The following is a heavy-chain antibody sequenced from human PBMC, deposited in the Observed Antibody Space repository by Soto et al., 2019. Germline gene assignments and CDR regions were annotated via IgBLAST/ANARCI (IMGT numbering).Heavy chain of an antibody. Sequence: EVQLVESGGGLVQPGGSLRLSCAASGFTVSSNYMSWVRQAPGKGLEWVSVIYSGGSTYYADSVKGRFTIARDNSKNTIDLQMNSLRAEDTAVYYCARERAYGAGSRDYWGQGTLVTVSS. V-gene: IGHV3-66*01. D-gene: IGHD3-10*01. J-gene: IGHJ4*02. CDR3: ARERAYGAGSRDY. CDR2: IYSGGST. CDR1: GFTVSSNY.